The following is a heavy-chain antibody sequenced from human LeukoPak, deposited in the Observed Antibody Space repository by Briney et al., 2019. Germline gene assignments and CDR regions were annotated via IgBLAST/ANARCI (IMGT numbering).Heavy chain of an antibody. D-gene: IGHD4-17*01. Sequence: SETLSLTCXVSGDSLTSGXXXXXWIRQPAGXGXXXXXXXXXXXRTTYNPSLEGRVTISGDTAKNQFSLKLDSVTAADTAVYFXXXXMSELDYGDYAYYYHMDVWGKGTTVTVSS. CDR1: GDSLTSGXXX. CDR2: XXXXXRT. J-gene: IGHJ6*04. V-gene: IGHV4-61*02. CDR3: XXXMSELDYGDYAYYYHMDV.